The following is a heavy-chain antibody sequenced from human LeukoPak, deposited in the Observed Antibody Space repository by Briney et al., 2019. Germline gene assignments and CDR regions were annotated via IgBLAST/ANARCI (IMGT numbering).Heavy chain of an antibody. D-gene: IGHD3-10*01. CDR2: ISSSSYI. CDR1: VFTFSSYS. CDR3: ARAPRTMVRGVTLYYCYMDV. Sequence: GGSLRLSCVASVFTFSSYSMNWVRQAPGKGLEWVSSISSSSYIYYADSVKGRFTISRDNAKNSLYLQMNSLRAEDTAVYYCARAPRTMVRGVTLYYCYMDVWGKGTTVTVSS. V-gene: IGHV3-21*01. J-gene: IGHJ6*03.